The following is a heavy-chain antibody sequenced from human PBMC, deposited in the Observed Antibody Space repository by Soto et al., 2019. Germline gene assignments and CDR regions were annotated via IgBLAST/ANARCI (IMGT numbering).Heavy chain of an antibody. CDR3: ANGFYDSSVYSLTPDY. CDR1: GFTFSSYG. D-gene: IGHD3-22*01. V-gene: IGHV3-30*18. Sequence: HPGGPLRLSCAASGFTFSSYGMHWVRQAPGKGLEWVAVISYDGSNKYYADSVKGRFTISRDNSKNTLYLQMNSRRAEDTAVYYFANGFYDSSVYSLTPDYWGKGTLVTVSS. J-gene: IGHJ4*02. CDR2: ISYDGSNK.